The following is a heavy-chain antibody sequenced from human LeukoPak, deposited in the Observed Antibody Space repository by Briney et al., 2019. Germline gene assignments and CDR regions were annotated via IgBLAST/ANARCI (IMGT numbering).Heavy chain of an antibody. Sequence: GGSLRLSCAASGFTVSTNYMSWVRQAPGKGLEWVSIIYSDGSTYYADSVKGRSTISRDNSKSTLYLQMNSLRAEDTAVYYCARATYYYDSSGYRDFYFDYWGQGSLVTVSS. CDR3: ARATYYYDSSGYRDFYFDY. J-gene: IGHJ4*02. D-gene: IGHD3-22*01. CDR2: IYSDGST. CDR1: GFTVSTNY. V-gene: IGHV3-53*01.